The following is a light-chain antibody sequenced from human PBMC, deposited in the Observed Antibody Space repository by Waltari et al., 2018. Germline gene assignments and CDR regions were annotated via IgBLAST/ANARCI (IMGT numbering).Light chain of an antibody. CDR1: TPNIGNNY. Sequence: QKVTISCSGSTPNIGNNYVSWYQQFPGTAPKLLIYEDNRRPSGIPDRFSGSKSGASATLGITGLQTGDEADYYCGTWDSSLGIGVLGGGTRVTVL. J-gene: IGLJ3*02. CDR2: EDN. CDR3: GTWDSSLGIGV. V-gene: IGLV1-51*01.